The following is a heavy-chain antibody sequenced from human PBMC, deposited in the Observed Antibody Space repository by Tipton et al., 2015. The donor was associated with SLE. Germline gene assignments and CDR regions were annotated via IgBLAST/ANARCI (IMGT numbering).Heavy chain of an antibody. V-gene: IGHV4-31*02. CDR1: GGSISSGTYY. Sequence: LRLSCAVSGGSISSGTYYWTWIRQHPGKGLEWIGYIYHNRGAYYNPSPRSRVTMSENKSNNQFYLRLTSVTAADTAMYYCARAPRIYYDSSSYYHDAFDLWGQGTMVTVSS. CDR2: IYHNRGA. D-gene: IGHD3-22*01. J-gene: IGHJ3*01. CDR3: ARAPRIYYDSSSYYHDAFDL.